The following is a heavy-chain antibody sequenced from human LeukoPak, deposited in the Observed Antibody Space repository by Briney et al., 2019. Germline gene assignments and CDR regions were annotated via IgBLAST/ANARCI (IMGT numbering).Heavy chain of an antibody. CDR2: ISGYNDNA. Sequence: GASVKVSCKASGYIFTNYGISWVRQAPGQGLEWVGWISGYNDNAHYAQKLQGRVTMTREASTSTVYVELRSLSSDDTAIYYCARDGNDVMDYWGQGTLVTVSS. J-gene: IGHJ4*02. CDR1: GYIFTNYG. V-gene: IGHV1-18*01. CDR3: ARDGNDVMDY. D-gene: IGHD1-1*01.